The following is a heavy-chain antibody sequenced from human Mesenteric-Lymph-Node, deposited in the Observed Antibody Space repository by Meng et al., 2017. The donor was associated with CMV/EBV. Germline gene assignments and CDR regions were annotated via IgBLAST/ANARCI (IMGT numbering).Heavy chain of an antibody. CDR1: GFTFSSYA. Sequence: GESLKISCAASGFTFSSYAMHWVRQAPGKGLEWVSTISGSGGSTYDGDSVKGRFTTSRDNSENTLFLQMNSLRAEDTAVYYCAKWSFVKEVVPAAPTFQHWGQGTLVTVSS. CDR2: ISGSGGST. J-gene: IGHJ1*01. D-gene: IGHD2-2*01. V-gene: IGHV3-23*01. CDR3: AKWSFVKEVVPAAPTFQH.